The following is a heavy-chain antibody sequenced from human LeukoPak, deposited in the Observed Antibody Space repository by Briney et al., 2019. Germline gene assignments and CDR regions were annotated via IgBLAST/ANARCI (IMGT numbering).Heavy chain of an antibody. CDR1: GYTFTGYY. CDR2: INPNSGGT. Sequence: ASVKVSCKASGYTFTGYYMHWVRQAPGQGLEWMGWINPNSGGTNYAQKLQGRVTMTTDTSTSTAYMELRSLRSDDTAVYYCARDFRGYSGYFDYWGQGTLVTVSS. D-gene: IGHD5-12*01. V-gene: IGHV1-2*02. CDR3: ARDFRGYSGYFDY. J-gene: IGHJ4*02.